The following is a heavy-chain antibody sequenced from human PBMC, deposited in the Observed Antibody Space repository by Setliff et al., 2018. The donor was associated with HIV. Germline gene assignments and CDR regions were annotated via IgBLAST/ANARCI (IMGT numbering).Heavy chain of an antibody. CDR2: LSDSGDRT. V-gene: IGHV3-23*01. D-gene: IGHD5-18*01. J-gene: IGHJ4*02. CDR3: ASIELAAMVPVDY. Sequence: PGESLKISCEASGFTFSSNAMSWVRQAPGKGLEWVSSLSDSGDRTYYADSVKGRFTISRDNAKNSLFLQMNSLRAEDTAVYYCASIELAAMVPVDYWGQGTLVTVSS. CDR1: GFTFSSNA.